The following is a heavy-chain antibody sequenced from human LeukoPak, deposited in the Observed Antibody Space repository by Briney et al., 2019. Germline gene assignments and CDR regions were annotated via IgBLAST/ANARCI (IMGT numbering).Heavy chain of an antibody. Sequence: GGSLRLSCAASGFTFSSYAMSWVRQAPGKGLEWVAIISYDGRHKLYAASVKGRFTISRDYSENTLHLQMNSLRPEDRAVYYCAKSIYGSGTYIGVDYWGQGTLVTVSS. CDR1: GFTFSSYA. D-gene: IGHD3-10*01. CDR2: ISYDGRHK. J-gene: IGHJ4*02. V-gene: IGHV3-30*18. CDR3: AKSIYGSGTYIGVDY.